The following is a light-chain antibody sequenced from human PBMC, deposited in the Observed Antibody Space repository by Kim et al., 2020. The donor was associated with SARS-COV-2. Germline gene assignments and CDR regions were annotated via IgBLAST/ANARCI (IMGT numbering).Light chain of an antibody. CDR3: QQYDSSLWT. J-gene: IGKJ1*01. V-gene: IGKV3-20*01. CDR2: GTS. Sequence: SPGERATLSCRASQSVASSFLAWYQQKPGQAPRLLIYGTSSRATGIPDRFSGSGSGTDFTLTIRRLEPEDFAVYYCQQYDSSLWTFGQGTKVDIK. CDR1: QSVASSF.